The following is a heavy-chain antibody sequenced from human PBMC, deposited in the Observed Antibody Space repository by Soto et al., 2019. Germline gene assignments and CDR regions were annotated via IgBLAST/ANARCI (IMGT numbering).Heavy chain of an antibody. CDR3: ARDCGYYGSGSYFPCWFDP. CDR2: IIPILGIA. V-gene: IGHV1-69*04. D-gene: IGHD3-10*01. CDR1: GGTFSTYT. Sequence: SVKVSCKASGGTFSTYTIIWVRQAPGQGLEWMGRIIPILGIANYAQKFQGRVTITADKSTSTAYMELSSLRSEDTAVYYCARDCGYYGSGSYFPCWFDPWGQGTLVTVSS. J-gene: IGHJ5*02.